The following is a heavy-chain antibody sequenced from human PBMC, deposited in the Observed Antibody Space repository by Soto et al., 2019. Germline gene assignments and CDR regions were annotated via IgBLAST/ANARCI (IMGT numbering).Heavy chain of an antibody. CDR2: ISAYNGNT. CDR1: GYTFTSYG. Sequence: GASVKVSCKASGYTFTSYGISWVRQAPGQGLEWMGWISAYNGNTNYAQKLQGRVTMTTDTSTSTAYMELRSLRSDDTAVYYCARDKGVAAAGYYYYSGMDVWGQGTTVTVSS. D-gene: IGHD6-13*01. J-gene: IGHJ6*02. V-gene: IGHV1-18*01. CDR3: ARDKGVAAAGYYYYSGMDV.